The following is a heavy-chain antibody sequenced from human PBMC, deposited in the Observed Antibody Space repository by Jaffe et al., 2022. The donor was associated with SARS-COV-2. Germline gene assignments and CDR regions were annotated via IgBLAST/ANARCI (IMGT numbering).Heavy chain of an antibody. CDR1: GFTFSSYA. CDR2: ISGSGGST. CDR3: AKELRYGSGSLRRGWYGMDV. V-gene: IGHV3-23*01. J-gene: IGHJ6*02. Sequence: EVQLSESGGDLVQPGGSLRLSCAASGFTFSSYAMTWVRQAPGKGLEWVSGISGSGGSTYHADSVKGRFTISRDNSKNTLYLQMSSLRGEDTALYYCAKELRYGSGSLRRGWYGMDVWGQGTTVTVSS. D-gene: IGHD3-10*01.